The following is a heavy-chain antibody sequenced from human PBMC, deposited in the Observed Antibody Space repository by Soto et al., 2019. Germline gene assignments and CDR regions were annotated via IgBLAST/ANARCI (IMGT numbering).Heavy chain of an antibody. CDR2: IYWDDDK. J-gene: IGHJ4*02. CDR1: GFSLDTSKVA. D-gene: IGHD3-10*01. V-gene: IGHV2-5*02. Sequence: QITLKESGPSLVKPTQTLTLTCTFSGFSLDTSKVAVGWIRQPPGKALEWLALIYWDDDKRFNPSLKNRLTITKDTSKNQVVLTMTNVDPVDTATYYCAHRTLLWFGELSSYYFDSWGQGILVTVSS. CDR3: AHRTLLWFGELSSYYFDS.